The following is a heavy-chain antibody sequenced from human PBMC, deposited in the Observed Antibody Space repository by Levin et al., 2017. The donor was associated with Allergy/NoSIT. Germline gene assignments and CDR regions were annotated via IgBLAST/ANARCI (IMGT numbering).Heavy chain of an antibody. D-gene: IGHD3-16*01. J-gene: IGHJ6*02. Sequence: PGGSLRLSCAASGFTFSSYSMNWVRQAPGKGLEWVSSISSSSSYIYYADSVKGRFTISRDNAKNSLYLQMNSLRAEDTAVYYCAGGVDYDYYYGMDVWGQGTTVTVSS. V-gene: IGHV3-21*01. CDR1: GFTFSSYS. CDR3: AGGVDYDYYYGMDV. CDR2: ISSSSSYI.